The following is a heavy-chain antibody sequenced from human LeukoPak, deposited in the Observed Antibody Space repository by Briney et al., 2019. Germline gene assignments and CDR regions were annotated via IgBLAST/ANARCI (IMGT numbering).Heavy chain of an antibody. D-gene: IGHD4-17*01. CDR2: ISYDGSNK. V-gene: IGHV3-30*18. CDR1: GFTFSSYG. CDR3: AKRLRSMDY. J-gene: IGHJ4*02. Sequence: GGSLRLSCAASGFTFSSYGMHWVRQAPGKGLEWVAVISYDGSNKYYADSVKGRFTISRDNSKNTLYLQMNSLRAEDTAVYYCAKRLRSMDYWGQGTLVTVSS.